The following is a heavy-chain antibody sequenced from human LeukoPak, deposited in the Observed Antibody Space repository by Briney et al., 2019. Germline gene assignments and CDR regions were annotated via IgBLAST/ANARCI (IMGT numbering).Heavy chain of an antibody. V-gene: IGHV3-33*01. CDR3: TRGAITQDS. CDR1: GFTFSSYG. Sequence: GGSLRLSCAASGFTFSSYGMHWVRQAPGKGLEWVAVIWYDGSNKYYADSVKGRFTISRDNTKNSLYLQMNSLRAEDTAVYYCTRGAITQDSWGQGTLVTVSS. J-gene: IGHJ4*02. D-gene: IGHD1-14*01. CDR2: IWYDGSNK.